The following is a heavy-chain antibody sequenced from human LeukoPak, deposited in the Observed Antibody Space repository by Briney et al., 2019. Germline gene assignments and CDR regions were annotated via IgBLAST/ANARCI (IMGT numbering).Heavy chain of an antibody. Sequence: GGSLRLSCAASGFTFSNYAMSWAREAPGKGLEWVAVIWYDGNNKYYADSVKGRFAVSRDNSKNTLYLQMNSLRAEDTAVYYCAREKADGFDIWGQGTMVTVSS. V-gene: IGHV3-33*08. CDR3: AREKADGFDI. J-gene: IGHJ3*02. CDR2: IWYDGNNK. CDR1: GFTFSNYA.